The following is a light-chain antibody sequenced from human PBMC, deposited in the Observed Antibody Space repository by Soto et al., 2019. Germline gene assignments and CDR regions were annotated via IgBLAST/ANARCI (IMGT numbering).Light chain of an antibody. J-gene: IGKJ1*01. CDR1: QSISTF. CDR2: AAS. V-gene: IGKV1-39*01. Sequence: DIQMTQSPSSLSASVGDRVTITCRASQSISTFLSWYQHMPGKAPKLLIYAASSLRSGVPSRFSGSGSGTDFTLTISSLQPEDFANYYCQQSYTIPSTFGQGTKVEIK. CDR3: QQSYTIPST.